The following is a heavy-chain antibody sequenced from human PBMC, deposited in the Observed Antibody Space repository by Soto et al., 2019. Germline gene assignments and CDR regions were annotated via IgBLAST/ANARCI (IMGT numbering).Heavy chain of an antibody. V-gene: IGHV5-51*01. CDR3: ARSVDTAMVIGMDV. Sequence: SLRIYCRGSEYSFTSYWSGWMRQIPGKGLEWMGIIYPGDSDTRYSPSFQGQVTISADKSISTAYLQWSSLKASDTAMYYCARSVDTAMVIGMDVWGQATTVTVSS. J-gene: IGHJ6*02. D-gene: IGHD5-18*01. CDR1: EYSFTSYW. CDR2: IYPGDSDT.